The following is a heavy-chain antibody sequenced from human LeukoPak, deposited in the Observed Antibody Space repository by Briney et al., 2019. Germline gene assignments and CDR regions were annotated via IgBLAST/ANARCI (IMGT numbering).Heavy chain of an antibody. J-gene: IGHJ6*03. CDR2: IIPIFGTA. D-gene: IGHD3-16*01. V-gene: IGHV1-69*13. Sequence: ASVKVSCKASGGTFSSYAISWVRQAPGQGLEWMGGIIPIFGTANYAQKFQGRVTITADESTSTAYMELRSLRSDDTAVYYCARIGLSSGLGEMSVEDYYYYYYMDVWGKGTTVTVSS. CDR3: ARIGLSSGLGEMSVEDYYYYYYMDV. CDR1: GGTFSSYA.